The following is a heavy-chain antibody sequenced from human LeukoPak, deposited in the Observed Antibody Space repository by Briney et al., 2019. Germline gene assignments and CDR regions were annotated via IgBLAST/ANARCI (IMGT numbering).Heavy chain of an antibody. J-gene: IGHJ5*02. CDR1: GGSISSGGYS. D-gene: IGHD2-15*01. V-gene: IGHV4-30-2*01. CDR3: ARGNPVGQFDP. Sequence: PSETLSLTCAASGGSISSGGYSWSWNRPPPGKGLEWIGYIYHSRSNYYNPSLKRRVTISVDRSKNQFSLKLGSVTVSDTAGYYFARGNPVGQFDPWGQGTLVTVSX. CDR2: IYHSRSN.